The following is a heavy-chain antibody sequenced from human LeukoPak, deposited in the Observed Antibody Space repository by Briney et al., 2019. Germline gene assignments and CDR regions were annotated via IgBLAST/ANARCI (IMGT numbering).Heavy chain of an antibody. J-gene: IGHJ5*02. D-gene: IGHD6-6*01. Sequence: SETLSLTCTVSGGSISTSSYYWGWVRQPPGKGLEWIGNNSGSTYYSPSLKSRVTISLDTSKNQFSLKLRSVTAADTAVYYCARPTARLGWFDPWGQGTLVTVSS. CDR2: NSGST. CDR3: ARPTARLGWFDP. V-gene: IGHV4-39*07. CDR1: GGSISTSSYY.